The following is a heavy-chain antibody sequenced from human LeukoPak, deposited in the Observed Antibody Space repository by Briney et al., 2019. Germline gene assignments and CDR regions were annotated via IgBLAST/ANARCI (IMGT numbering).Heavy chain of an antibody. CDR2: ISYDGNNK. D-gene: IGHD6-13*01. CDR3: ARVGGSSSWYEY. Sequence: RVAVISYDGNNKYYADSVKGRFTISRDSSKNTLYLLMNSLRAEDTAVYYCARVGGSSSWYEYWGQGTLDTVSS. V-gene: IGHV3-30-3*01. J-gene: IGHJ4*02.